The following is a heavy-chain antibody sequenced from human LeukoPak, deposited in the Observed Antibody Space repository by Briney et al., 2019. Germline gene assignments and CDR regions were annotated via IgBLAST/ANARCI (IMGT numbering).Heavy chain of an antibody. CDR1: GYTFTYFY. D-gene: IGHD6-19*01. V-gene: IGHV1-2*02. CDR2: INPNSGGT. Sequence: ASVKVSCKASGYTFTYFYIHWVRQAPGQGLEWMGWINPNSGGTNYAQKFQGRVTMTRDTSISTAYRDLSRLRSDDTAVYYCARDHGQWLVYRDFDYWGQGTLVTVSS. CDR3: ARDHGQWLVYRDFDY. J-gene: IGHJ4*02.